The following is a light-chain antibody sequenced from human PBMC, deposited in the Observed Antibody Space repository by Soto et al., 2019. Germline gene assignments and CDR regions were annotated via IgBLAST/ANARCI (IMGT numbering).Light chain of an antibody. Sequence: DIXMTQSXSSLSASVGDRVTITCRASQGISNYLAWYQQIPGKVPKLLISAASTLQSGVPSRFSGSGSGTDFTLTISSLQPEDVATYYCQKYTNVPTFGGGTKVEIK. V-gene: IGKV1-27*01. J-gene: IGKJ4*01. CDR3: QKYTNVPT. CDR1: QGISNY. CDR2: AAS.